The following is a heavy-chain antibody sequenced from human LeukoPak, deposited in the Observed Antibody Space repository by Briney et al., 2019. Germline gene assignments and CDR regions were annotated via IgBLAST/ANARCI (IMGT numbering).Heavy chain of an antibody. J-gene: IGHJ4*02. V-gene: IGHV1-69*04. CDR2: IIPILGIA. D-gene: IGHD1-26*01. Sequence: ASVKVSCKASGGTFSSYAISWVRQAPGQGLEWMGRIIPILGIANYAQKLQGRVTMTTDTSTSTAYMELRSLRSDDTAVYYCARDYSGSYPTPTYWGQGTLVTVSS. CDR1: GGTFSSYA. CDR3: ARDYSGSYPTPTY.